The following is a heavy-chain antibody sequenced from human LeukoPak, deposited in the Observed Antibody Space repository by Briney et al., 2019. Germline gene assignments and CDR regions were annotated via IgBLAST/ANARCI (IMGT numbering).Heavy chain of an antibody. CDR3: AKDNSGGALDY. CDR2: ISGSGGST. J-gene: IGHJ4*02. V-gene: IGHV3-23*01. D-gene: IGHD1-26*01. CDR1: GYTFSSYA. Sequence: GGSLRLSCAACGYTFSSYARSWVRQAPVKGLEWVSAISGSGGSTYYADSVKGRFTISRDNSKNTLYLQMNSLRAEDTAVYYCAKDNSGGALDYWGQGTLVTVSS.